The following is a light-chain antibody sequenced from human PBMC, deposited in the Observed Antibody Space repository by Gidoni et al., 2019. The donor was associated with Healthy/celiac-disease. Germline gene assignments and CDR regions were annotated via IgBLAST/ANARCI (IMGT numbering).Light chain of an antibody. J-gene: IGLJ1*01. CDR3: SSYTSSSTRV. CDR2: DVS. V-gene: IGLV2-14*01. Sequence: QSALTQPASASGPPGQSITISCTGTSSDVGGYNYVSWYQQPPGKAPKLMIYDVSNRPSGVANRFSGSKSGNTASLTISGLQAEDEADYYCSSYTSSSTRVFGTGTKVTVL. CDR1: SSDVGGYNY.